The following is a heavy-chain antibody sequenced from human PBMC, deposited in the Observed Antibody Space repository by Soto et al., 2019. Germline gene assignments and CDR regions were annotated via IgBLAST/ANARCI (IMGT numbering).Heavy chain of an antibody. D-gene: IGHD6-19*01. CDR2: LNPNSGDT. CDR1: GYTFTSYA. Sequence: ASVKVSCKASGYTFTSYAMHWVRQAPGQRLEWMGWLNPNSGDTGYAQKFQGRVTLTRNTSINTAYIELSSLTSDDTAVYYCATSGGGWYLYWGQGTLVTVSP. V-gene: IGHV1-8*02. J-gene: IGHJ4*02. CDR3: ATSGGGWYLY.